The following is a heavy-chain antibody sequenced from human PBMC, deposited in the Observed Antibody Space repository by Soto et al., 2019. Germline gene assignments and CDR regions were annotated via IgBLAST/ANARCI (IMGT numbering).Heavy chain of an antibody. V-gene: IGHV3-23*01. D-gene: IGHD4-17*01. CDR3: AKAQNYVDYNWYFDL. CDR1: GFTFSSYA. Sequence: EVQLLESGGGLVQPGGSLRLSCAASGFTFSSYAMTWVRQAPGKGLEWVSAIRGSGGTTYYPGSVKGRFTISRDNSKNTLYLQMNSLRAEDTAVYYCAKAQNYVDYNWYFDLWGRGTLVTVSS. CDR2: IRGSGGTT. J-gene: IGHJ2*01.